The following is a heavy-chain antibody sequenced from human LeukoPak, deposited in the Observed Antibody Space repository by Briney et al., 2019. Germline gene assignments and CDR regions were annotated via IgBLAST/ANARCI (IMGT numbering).Heavy chain of an antibody. CDR2: INPSGGST. Sequence: ASVKVSCKASGYTFTSYYMHWVRQAPGQGLEWMGIINPSGGSTSYAQKFQGRVTMTGDTSTSTVYMELSGLRSEDTAVYYCARERGYRSSRGWFDPGEQAILVTVSS. D-gene: IGHD6-13*01. CDR1: GYTFTSYY. V-gene: IGHV1-46*01. J-gene: IGHJ5*01. CDR3: ARERGYRSSRGWFDP.